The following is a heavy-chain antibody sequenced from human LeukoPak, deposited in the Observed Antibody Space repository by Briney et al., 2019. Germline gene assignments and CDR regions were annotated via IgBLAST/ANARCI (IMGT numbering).Heavy chain of an antibody. J-gene: IGHJ4*02. CDR2: INTSGGGT. CDR3: ARDAVYSSSWQYY. D-gene: IGHD6-13*01. Sequence: GGSLRLSCTASGFSFSSYAMCWVRQAPGKGLEYVSAINTSGGGTYYANSMKGRFSISRDNSKNTLYLQMNSLRAEDTAVYYCARDAVYSSSWQYYWGQGTLVTVSS. CDR1: GFSFSSYA. V-gene: IGHV3-64*01.